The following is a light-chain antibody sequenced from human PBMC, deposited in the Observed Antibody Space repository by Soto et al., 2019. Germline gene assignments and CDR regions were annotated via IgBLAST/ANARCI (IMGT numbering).Light chain of an antibody. Sequence: QTVVTQEPSFSVSPGGTVTLSCGLNSGSVSTTYDPSWYQQTPGQAPRTLIYNTNTRSSGVPERFSGSILENKAALTITGAEADDEYDYYCVLYMGSGIVIFGGGTKVTVL. CDR1: SGSVSTTYD. J-gene: IGLJ2*01. CDR2: NTN. CDR3: VLYMGSGIVI. V-gene: IGLV8-61*01.